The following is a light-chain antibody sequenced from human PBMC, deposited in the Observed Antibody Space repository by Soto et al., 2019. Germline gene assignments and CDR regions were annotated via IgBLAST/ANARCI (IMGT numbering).Light chain of an antibody. CDR3: LLYYGGAQLV. J-gene: IGLJ2*01. Sequence: QAVVTHEPSLTVSPGGTVTLTCASSTGAVTSGYYPNWFQQKPGQTPRALIHSTSNKHSWTPARFSGSLLGCKAALTLSGVQPEYEAEYYCLLYYGGAQLVFGGGTKLTVL. CDR2: STS. CDR1: TGAVTSGYY. V-gene: IGLV7-43*01.